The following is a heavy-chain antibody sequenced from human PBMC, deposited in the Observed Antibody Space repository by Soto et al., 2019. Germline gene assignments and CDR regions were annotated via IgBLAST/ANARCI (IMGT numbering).Heavy chain of an antibody. J-gene: IGHJ6*02. V-gene: IGHV4-59*01. CDR3: ARGQQLALNYYYYGMDV. CDR2: IYYSGST. CDR1: GGSISSYY. D-gene: IGHD6-6*01. Sequence: SETLSLTCTVSGGSISSYYWSWIRQPPGKGLEWIGYIYYSGSTNYNPSLKSRVTISVDTSKNQFSLKLSSVTAADTAVYYCARGQQLALNYYYYGMDVWGQGTTVT.